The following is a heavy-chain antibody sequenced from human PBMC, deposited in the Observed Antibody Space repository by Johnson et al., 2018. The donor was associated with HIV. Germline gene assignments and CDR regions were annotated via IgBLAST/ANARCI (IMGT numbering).Heavy chain of an antibody. CDR2: VSYDGSNK. J-gene: IGHJ3*02. Sequence: QMLLVESGGGGVQPGRSLRLSCAASGFTFSNYAMHWVRQAPGKGLEWVAVVSYDGSNKYYADSVKGRLTISRDNSKNTLYLQMNSLRAEDTAVYYCAKDRNYDILSIWGQGTVVTVSS. D-gene: IGHD3-9*01. V-gene: IGHV3-30-3*01. CDR3: AKDRNYDILSI. CDR1: GFTFSNYA.